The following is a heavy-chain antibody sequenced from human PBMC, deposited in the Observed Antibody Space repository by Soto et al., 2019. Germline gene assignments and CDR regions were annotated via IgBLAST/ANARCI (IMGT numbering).Heavy chain of an antibody. CDR1: GGSINNYY. D-gene: IGHD1-1*01. V-gene: IGHV4-59*08. Sequence: PSETLSLTCTVSGGSINNYYWSWIRQPPGKGLEWIGYIYYTGSTNYNPSLKSRVTISADTSKNQFSLKLSSVTAADTAVYYCATLTGPTPRMSWFDPWGQGTQVTVSS. J-gene: IGHJ5*02. CDR3: ATLTGPTPRMSWFDP. CDR2: IYYTGST.